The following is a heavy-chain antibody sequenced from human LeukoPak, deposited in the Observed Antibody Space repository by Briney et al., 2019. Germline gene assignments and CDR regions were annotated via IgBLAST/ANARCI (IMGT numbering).Heavy chain of an antibody. J-gene: IGHJ4*02. D-gene: IGHD6-19*01. Sequence: GGSLRLSCAASGFTFSNYAMHWVRQAPGKGLEWVAVISYDGSNKYYADSVKGRFTISRDNSKNTLYLQMNSLRAEDTAVYYCAREPYSSGWYFSYYFDYWGQGTLVTVSS. CDR3: AREPYSSGWYFSYYFDY. CDR1: GFTFSNYA. V-gene: IGHV3-30-3*01. CDR2: ISYDGSNK.